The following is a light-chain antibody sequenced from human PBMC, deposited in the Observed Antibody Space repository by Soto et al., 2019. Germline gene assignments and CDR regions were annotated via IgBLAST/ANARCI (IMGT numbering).Light chain of an antibody. CDR2: DVT. J-gene: IGLJ1*01. CDR3: RSFTSRNTYV. Sequence: QSALTQPPSVSGSPGQSVAISCTGTSSDVGTYNRVSWYQQPPGTAPKLMMYDVTNRPSRVPDRFSGSKSGNTASLTISGHHAEDEADYYCRSFTSRNTYVFGTGTKLTVL. V-gene: IGLV2-18*02. CDR1: SSDVGTYNR.